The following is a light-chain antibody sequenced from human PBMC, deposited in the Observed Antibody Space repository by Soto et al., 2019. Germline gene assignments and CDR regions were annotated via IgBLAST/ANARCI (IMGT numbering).Light chain of an antibody. V-gene: IGKV3-15*01. CDR1: QSVGYH. Sequence: EIVLTQSPGTLSLSPGDRATLSCRASQSVGYHLAWYQQKPGQGPRLLIYGASTRATGIPARFSGSGSGTEFTLIISSLQSEDSAVYYCQQYNSWLWTFGQGTKVDI. CDR3: QQYNSWLWT. CDR2: GAS. J-gene: IGKJ1*01.